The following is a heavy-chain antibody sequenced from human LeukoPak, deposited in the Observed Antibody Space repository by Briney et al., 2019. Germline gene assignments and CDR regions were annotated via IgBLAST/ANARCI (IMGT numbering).Heavy chain of an antibody. Sequence: ASVKVSCKASGYTFTSYYMHWVRQAPGQGLEWMGWISAYNGNTNYAQKLQGRVTMTTDTSTSTAYMELRSLRSDDTAVYYCARDPGEITIFGVVDTRFDPWGQGTLVTVSS. V-gene: IGHV1-18*04. J-gene: IGHJ5*02. CDR3: ARDPGEITIFGVVDTRFDP. CDR1: GYTFTSYY. D-gene: IGHD3-3*01. CDR2: ISAYNGNT.